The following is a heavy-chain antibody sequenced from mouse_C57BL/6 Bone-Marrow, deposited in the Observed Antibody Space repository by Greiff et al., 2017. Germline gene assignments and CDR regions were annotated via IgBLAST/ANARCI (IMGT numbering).Heavy chain of an antibody. J-gene: IGHJ1*03. CDR3: ARHYSNYQLYFDV. D-gene: IGHD2-5*01. CDR2: ILPSIGRT. V-gene: IGHV15-2*01. CDR1: DSEVFPIAY. Sequence: SGSELRSPGSSVKLSCKDFDSEVFPIAYMCWVRQKPGHGFEWIGGILPSIGRTIYGEKIEDKATLDADTLSNTAYLELNRLTSEDSAIYYGARHYSNYQLYFDVWGTGTTVTVSS.